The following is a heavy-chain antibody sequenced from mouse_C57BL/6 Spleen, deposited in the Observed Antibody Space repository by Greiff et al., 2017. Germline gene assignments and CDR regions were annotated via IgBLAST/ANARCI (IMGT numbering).Heavy chain of an antibody. J-gene: IGHJ4*01. D-gene: IGHD1-1*01. CDR2: INYDGSST. V-gene: IGHV5-16*01. Sequence: DVKLVESEGGLVQPGSSMKLSCTASGFTFSDYYMAWVRQVPEKGLEWVANINYDGSSTYYLDSLKSRFIISRDNAKNILYLQMSSLKSEDTATYYCARGHYGRSFYAMDYWGQGTSVTVSS. CDR3: ARGHYGRSFYAMDY. CDR1: GFTFSDYY.